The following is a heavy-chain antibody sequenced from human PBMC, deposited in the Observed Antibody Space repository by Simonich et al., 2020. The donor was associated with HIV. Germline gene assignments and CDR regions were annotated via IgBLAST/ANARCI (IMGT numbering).Heavy chain of an antibody. V-gene: IGHV4-34*01. J-gene: IGHJ3*02. CDR3: ARGNAFDI. CDR1: GGSFSGYY. Sequence: QVQLQQWGAGLLKPSETLSLTCAVYGGSFSGYYWSWIRLPPGKGLEGIGENNHSGSTNYHPSLKSRVTISVDTSKNQFSLKLSSVTAADTAVYYCARGNAFDIWGQGTMVTVSS. CDR2: NNHSGST.